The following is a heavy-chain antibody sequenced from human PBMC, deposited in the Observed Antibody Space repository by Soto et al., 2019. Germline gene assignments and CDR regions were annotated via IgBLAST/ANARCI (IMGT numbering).Heavy chain of an antibody. CDR3: AREAPYCSSTSCFLDY. D-gene: IGHD2-2*01. CDR2: ISGSGTYT. Sequence: GGSLRLSCGASGFTFSTYSMNWVRQPPGKGLEWVSSISGSGTYTYHADSVKGRFTISRDNAKNSLYLQMNSLRAEDTALYYCAREAPYCSSTSCFLDYWGQGTLVTVSS. CDR1: GFTFSTYS. V-gene: IGHV3-21*01. J-gene: IGHJ4*02.